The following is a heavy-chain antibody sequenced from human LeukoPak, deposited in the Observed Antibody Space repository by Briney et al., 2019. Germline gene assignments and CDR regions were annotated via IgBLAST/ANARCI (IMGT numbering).Heavy chain of an antibody. V-gene: IGHV4-38-2*02. CDR1: GYSISSGYY. CDR3: ARPRYSGSYYGDDAFDI. J-gene: IGHJ3*02. D-gene: IGHD1-26*01. CDR2: IYHSGST. Sequence: KPSETLSLTCTVSGYSISSGYYWGWIRQPPGKGLEWIGSIYHSGSTYYNPSLKSRVTISVDTSKYQFSLKLSSVTAADTAVYYCARPRYSGSYYGDDAFDIWGQGTMVTVSS.